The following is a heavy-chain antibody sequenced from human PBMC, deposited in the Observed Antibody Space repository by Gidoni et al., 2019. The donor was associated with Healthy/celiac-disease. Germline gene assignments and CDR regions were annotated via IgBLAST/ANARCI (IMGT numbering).Heavy chain of an antibody. CDR2: ISGSGGST. CDR1: GCTFSSYA. CDR3: AKASGYSYYDSSGPFDY. Sequence: EVQLLESGGGLVQPGGSLRRSCAASGCTFSSYAMSWVRQAPGKGLGWVSAISGSGGSTYYADSVKGRFTISRDNSKSTLYLQMNSLRAEDTAVYYCAKASGYSYYDSSGPFDYWGQGTLVTVSS. V-gene: IGHV3-23*01. D-gene: IGHD3-22*01. J-gene: IGHJ4*02.